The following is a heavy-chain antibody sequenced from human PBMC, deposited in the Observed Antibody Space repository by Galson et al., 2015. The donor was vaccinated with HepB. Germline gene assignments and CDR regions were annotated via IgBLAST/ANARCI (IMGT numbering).Heavy chain of an antibody. CDR1: GYTFTSYA. V-gene: IGHV7-4-1*02. D-gene: IGHD3-3*01. CDR3: ARVQQAYYDFWSGQYYYYYYMDV. CDR2: INTNTGNP. J-gene: IGHJ6*03. Sequence: SVKVSCKASGYTFTSYAMNWVRQAPGQGLEWMGWINTNTGNPTYAQGFTGRFVFSLDTSVSTAYLQISSLKAEDTAVYYCARVQQAYYDFWSGQYYYYYYMDVWGKGTTVTVSS.